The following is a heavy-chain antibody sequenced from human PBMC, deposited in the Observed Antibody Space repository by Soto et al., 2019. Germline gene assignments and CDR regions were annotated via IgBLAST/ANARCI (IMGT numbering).Heavy chain of an antibody. D-gene: IGHD6-19*01. CDR1: GYTFTSHY. V-gene: IGHV1-46*03. CDR2: INPSGGST. J-gene: IGHJ6*03. Sequence: GASVKVSCKASGYTFTSHYMHWVRQAPGQGLEWMGIINPSGGSTSYAQKFQGRVTMTRDTSTSTVYTELSSLRSEDTAVYYCARDSSSGWYYYYMDVWGKGTTVTVSS. CDR3: ARDSSSGWYYYYMDV.